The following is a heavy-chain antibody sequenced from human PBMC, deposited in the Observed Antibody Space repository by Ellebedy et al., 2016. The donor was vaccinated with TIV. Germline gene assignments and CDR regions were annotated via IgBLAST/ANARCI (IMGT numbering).Heavy chain of an antibody. CDR2: FSDST. Sequence: PGGSLRLSCAASGFIFSDYAMTWVRQAPGKGLEWVSHFSDSTYYAESVKGRFTISRDNSNNILYLHMNSLRAEDTAIYYCAKGRSGTYIHHAFDYWGQGTLVTVSS. J-gene: IGHJ4*02. CDR3: AKGRSGTYIHHAFDY. D-gene: IGHD1-14*01. CDR1: GFIFSDYA. V-gene: IGHV3-23*01.